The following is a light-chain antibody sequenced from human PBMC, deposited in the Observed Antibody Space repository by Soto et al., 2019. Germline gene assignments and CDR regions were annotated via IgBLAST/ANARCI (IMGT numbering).Light chain of an antibody. J-gene: IGKJ3*01. Sequence: DVQLTQSPSSLSASVGDRVTITCRASQYINTWLAWYQQKPGKAPKSLIYGASNLQSGVPSRFSASGSGTDFALTISSLQPEDFATYYCEQYNTYPFTFGPGTKVDVK. CDR3: EQYNTYPFT. CDR1: QYINTW. V-gene: IGKV1D-16*01. CDR2: GAS.